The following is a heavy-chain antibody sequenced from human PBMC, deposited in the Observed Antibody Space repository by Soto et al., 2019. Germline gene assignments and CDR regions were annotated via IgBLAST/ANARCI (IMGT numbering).Heavy chain of an antibody. Sequence: QVQLVESGGGVVQPGRSLRLSCAASGFTFSSYAMHWVRQAPGKGLEWVAVIAYDGRNKYYADSVKGRFTISRDNSKNTLYLKMNSLRIEDTAVYSCARELERVFDYWGQGPLVTVSS. J-gene: IGHJ4*02. CDR1: GFTFSSYA. CDR3: ARELERVFDY. CDR2: IAYDGRNK. V-gene: IGHV3-30*04. D-gene: IGHD1-1*01.